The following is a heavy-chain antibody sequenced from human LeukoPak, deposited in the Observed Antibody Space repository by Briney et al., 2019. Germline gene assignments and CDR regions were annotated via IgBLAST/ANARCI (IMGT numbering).Heavy chain of an antibody. V-gene: IGHV3-30*18. CDR1: GFTFSSYG. Sequence: PGRSLRLSCAASGFTFSSYGMHWVRQAPGKGLEWVAVISYDGSNKYYADSVKGRFTISRDNSKNTLYLQMNSLRAEDTAVYYCAKVGQAARITGTTSRYYYYYMDVWGKGPTVTISS. D-gene: IGHD1-14*01. CDR2: ISYDGSNK. J-gene: IGHJ6*03. CDR3: AKVGQAARITGTTSRYYYYYMDV.